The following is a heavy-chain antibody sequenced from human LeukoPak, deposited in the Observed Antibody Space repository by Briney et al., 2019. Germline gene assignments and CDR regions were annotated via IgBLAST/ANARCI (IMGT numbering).Heavy chain of an antibody. CDR1: GGSISSSNW. V-gene: IGHV4-4*02. J-gene: IGHJ5*02. D-gene: IGHD6-13*01. Sequence: SGTLSLTCAVSGGSISSSNWWSWVRQPPGKGLEWIGEIYHSGSTNYNPSLKSRVTISVDTSKNQFSLKLSSVTAADTAVYYCARSSSWYVAWFDPWGQGTLVTVSS. CDR3: ARSSSWYVAWFDP. CDR2: IYHSGST.